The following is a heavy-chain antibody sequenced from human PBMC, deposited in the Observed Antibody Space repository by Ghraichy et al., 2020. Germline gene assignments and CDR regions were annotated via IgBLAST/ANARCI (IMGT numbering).Heavy chain of an antibody. Sequence: GESLNISCAASGFTVSSNYMSWVRQAPGKGLEWVSVIYSGGSTYYADSVKGRFTISRDNSKNTLYLQMNSLRAEDTAVYYCARGTMLDYWGQGTLVTVSS. J-gene: IGHJ4*02. CDR3: ARGTMLDY. V-gene: IGHV3-66*01. CDR2: IYSGGST. CDR1: GFTVSSNY. D-gene: IGHD2-2*01.